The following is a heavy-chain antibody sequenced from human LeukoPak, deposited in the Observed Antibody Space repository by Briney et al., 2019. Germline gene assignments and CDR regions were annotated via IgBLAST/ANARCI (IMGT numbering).Heavy chain of an antibody. J-gene: IGHJ4*02. D-gene: IGHD5-18*01. CDR3: ARDSAPGDTYGLLGIDS. CDR2: INPNSGGT. V-gene: IGHV1-2*02. Sequence: ASVKVSCKASGCTFTSYGISWVRQAPGQGLEWMGWINPNSGGTNYAQKFQGRVTMTRDTSISTAYMELSRLRSDDTAVYYCARDSAPGDTYGLLGIDSWGQGTLVTVSS. CDR1: GCTFTSYG.